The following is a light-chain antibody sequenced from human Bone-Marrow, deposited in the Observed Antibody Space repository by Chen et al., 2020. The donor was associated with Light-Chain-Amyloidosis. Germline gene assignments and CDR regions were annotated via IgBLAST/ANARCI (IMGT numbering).Light chain of an antibody. Sequence: QSVLTQPPSVSAAPGQKVTISCSGSRSNIGNNYVSWYQQLPGTAPKLLIYDNSKRPSGIPDRFSGSKSGTSATLGITGLQTGDEADYYCQVWDSGSDHLVFGGGTKLTVL. CDR1: RSNIGNNY. V-gene: IGLV1-51*01. CDR2: DNS. CDR3: QVWDSGSDHLV. J-gene: IGLJ2*01.